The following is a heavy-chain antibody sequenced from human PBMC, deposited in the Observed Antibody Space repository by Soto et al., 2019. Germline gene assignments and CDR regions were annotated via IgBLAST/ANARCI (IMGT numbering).Heavy chain of an antibody. CDR1: GFTFGDYA. CDR2: IRSKAYGGTT. V-gene: IGHV3-49*03. D-gene: IGHD2-2*01. CDR3: TRDRGVVPAAMGGGNWFDP. J-gene: IGHJ5*02. Sequence: GGSLRLSCTASGFTFGDYAMSWFRQAPGKGLEWVGFIRSKAYGGTTEYAASVKGRFTISRDDSKSIAYLQMNSLKTEAQAVYYCTRDRGVVPAAMGGGNWFDPWGQGTLVTVSS.